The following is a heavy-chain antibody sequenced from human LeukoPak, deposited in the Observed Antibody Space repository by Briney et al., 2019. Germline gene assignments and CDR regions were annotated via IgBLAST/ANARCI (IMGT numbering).Heavy chain of an antibody. Sequence: MTSETLSLTCTVSGGSISSSSYYWDWIRQPPGKGLEWIGSIYYSGSTYYNPSLKSRVTISVDTSKNQFSLKLSSMTAADTAVYYCASVPVDSITIFGVVPAPYFDYWGQGTLVTVSS. V-gene: IGHV4-39*01. J-gene: IGHJ4*02. CDR1: GGSISSSSYY. CDR3: ASVPVDSITIFGVVPAPYFDY. D-gene: IGHD3-3*01. CDR2: IYYSGST.